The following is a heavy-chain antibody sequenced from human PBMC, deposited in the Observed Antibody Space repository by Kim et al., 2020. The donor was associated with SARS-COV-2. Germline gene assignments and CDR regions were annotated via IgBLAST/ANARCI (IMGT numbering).Heavy chain of an antibody. J-gene: IGHJ4*02. D-gene: IGHD3-3*01. CDR3: ARARFITIFGLVITGAFDY. V-gene: IGHV4-4*02. Sequence: SETLSLTCAVSGGSISSSNWWSWVRQPPGKGLEWIGEIYHSGSTNYNPSLKSRVTISVDKSKNQFSLKLSSVTAADTAVYYCARARFITIFGLVITGAFDYWGQGTPVTVSS. CDR2: IYHSGST. CDR1: GGSISSSNW.